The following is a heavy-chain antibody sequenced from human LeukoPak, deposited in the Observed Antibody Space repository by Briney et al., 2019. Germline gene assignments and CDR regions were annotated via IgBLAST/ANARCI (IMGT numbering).Heavy chain of an antibody. V-gene: IGHV3-33*01. CDR1: GFTFSSYG. CDR2: IWYDGSNK. D-gene: IGHD3-10*01. J-gene: IGHJ6*04. CDR3: ARDPALYYYGSGSYYYYYGMDV. Sequence: GGSLRLSCAASGFTFSSYGMHWVRRAPGKGLEWVAVIWYDGSNKYYADSVKGRFTISRDNSKNTLYLQMNSLRAEDTAVYYCARDPALYYYGSGSYYYYYGMDVWGKGTTVTVSS.